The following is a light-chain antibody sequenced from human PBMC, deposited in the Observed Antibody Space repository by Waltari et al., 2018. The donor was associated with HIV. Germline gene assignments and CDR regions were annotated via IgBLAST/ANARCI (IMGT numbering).Light chain of an antibody. CDR3: QSYDGTTVV. V-gene: IGLV6-57*01. Sequence: NFILTQSHSVSESPAKTVTISCTRSSGGIGSTYIQCYQQRPGRSPDTVIYEDSQRHSGVPNRFSGSVDSSSNSASLTISGLKTEDEADYFCQSYDGTTVVFGGGTRLTVL. J-gene: IGLJ2*01. CDR2: EDS. CDR1: SGGIGSTY.